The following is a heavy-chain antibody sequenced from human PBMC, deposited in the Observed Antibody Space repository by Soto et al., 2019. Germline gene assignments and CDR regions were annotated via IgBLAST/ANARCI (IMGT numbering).Heavy chain of an antibody. CDR1: VFTFEDYA. CDR2: ISWTSGTI. CDR3: VKDIEAAGAFDY. Sequence: EVQLVESGGGLVQPGRSLRLSCAASVFTFEDYAMQWVRQAPGKGLEWVSAISWTSGTIAYVDSVKGRFTISRDNAKNSLYLKMNSLRPEDKDLYYCVKDIEAAGAFDYWGQGTLVTVSS. D-gene: IGHD6-13*01. J-gene: IGHJ4*02. V-gene: IGHV3-9*01.